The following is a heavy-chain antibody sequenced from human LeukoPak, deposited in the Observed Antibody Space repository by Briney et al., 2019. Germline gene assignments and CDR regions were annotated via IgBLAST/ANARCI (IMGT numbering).Heavy chain of an antibody. D-gene: IGHD3-3*01. V-gene: IGHV3-7*01. J-gene: IGHJ4*02. CDR3: ASGFLDDFWSGHF. CDR2: IKYDGSEK. Sequence: GGSLRLSCAASGFSFSTHWMSWARLAPGKGPEWVANIKYDGSEKYYVDSVKGRFTISRDNAKTSLYLHMNSLRAEDTAVYYCASGFLDDFWSGHFWGQGTLVTVSS. CDR1: GFSFSTHW.